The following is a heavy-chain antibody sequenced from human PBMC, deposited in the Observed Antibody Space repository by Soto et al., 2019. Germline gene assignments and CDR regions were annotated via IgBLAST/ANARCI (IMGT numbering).Heavy chain of an antibody. V-gene: IGHV4-34*01. Sequence: QVQLQQWGAGLLKPSETLSLTCAVYGGSFSGYYWSWIRQPPGKGLEWIGEINHSGSTNYNPSLKSRVTISVDTSKNQFSLKLSSVTAADTAVYYCARTRLKLLWFGDSNTFDYWGQGTLVTVSS. CDR1: GGSFSGYY. J-gene: IGHJ4*02. D-gene: IGHD3-10*01. CDR3: ARTRLKLLWFGDSNTFDY. CDR2: INHSGST.